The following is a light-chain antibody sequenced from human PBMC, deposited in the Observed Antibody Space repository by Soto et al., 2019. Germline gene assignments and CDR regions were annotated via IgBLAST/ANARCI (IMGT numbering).Light chain of an antibody. V-gene: IGKV3-15*01. CDR1: QSVSSN. J-gene: IGKJ3*01. CDR2: GAS. CDR3: QQYNNWPIT. Sequence: EIVMTQSPATLSLSPGERATLSCRASQSVSSNLAWYQQKPGQAPRLLIYGASTRATGIPARFSGSGSGTDFTLTISRLQSEDFAVYYCQQYNNWPITFGPGTKVDIK.